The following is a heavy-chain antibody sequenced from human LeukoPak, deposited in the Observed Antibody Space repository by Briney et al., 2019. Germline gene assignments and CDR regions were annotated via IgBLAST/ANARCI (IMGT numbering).Heavy chain of an antibody. Sequence: GGSLRLSCVASGFMFDDFGMSWVRQAPGKGLEWVSSISSSSRDIYYADSVKGRFTISRDNAKNSLYLQMNSLRAEDTAVYYCAKDGGGSGWDYYYYYMDVWGKGTTVTVSS. J-gene: IGHJ6*03. D-gene: IGHD6-19*01. CDR2: ISSSSRDI. CDR3: AKDGGGSGWDYYYYYMDV. CDR1: GFMFDDFG. V-gene: IGHV3-21*01.